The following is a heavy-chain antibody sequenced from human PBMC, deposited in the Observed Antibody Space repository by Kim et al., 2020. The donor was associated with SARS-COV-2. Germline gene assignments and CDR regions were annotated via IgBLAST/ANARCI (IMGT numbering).Heavy chain of an antibody. V-gene: IGHV4-39*01. CDR2: IYYSGST. CDR3: ARRPSYCGGDCWALAAFDI. Sequence: SETLSLTCTVSGGSISSSSYYWGWIRQPPGKGLEWIGSIYYSGSTYYNPSLKSRVTISVDTSKNQFSLKLSSVTAADTAVYYCARRPSYCGGDCWALAAFDIWGQGTMVTVSS. D-gene: IGHD2-21*02. CDR1: GGSISSSSYY. J-gene: IGHJ3*02.